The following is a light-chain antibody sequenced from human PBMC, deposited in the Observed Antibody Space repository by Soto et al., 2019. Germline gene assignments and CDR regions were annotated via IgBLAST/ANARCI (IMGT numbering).Light chain of an antibody. V-gene: IGLV1-40*01. Sequence: QSVLTQPPSVSGAPGQRVTISCAGSSSNIGARYDVHWYQQHPGTAHKLLIYGDSNRPSGVPDRFSGSKSGTSASLAITGLQVDDEADYYCQSYDSSLSASVFGGGTKLTVL. J-gene: IGLJ2*01. CDR2: GDS. CDR1: SSNIGARYD. CDR3: QSYDSSLSASV.